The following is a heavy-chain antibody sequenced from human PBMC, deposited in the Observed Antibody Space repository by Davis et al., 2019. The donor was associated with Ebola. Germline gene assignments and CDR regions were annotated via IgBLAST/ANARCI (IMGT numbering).Heavy chain of an antibody. V-gene: IGHV3-23*01. Sequence: GESLKISCAASGFTFSSYDMHWVRQAPGKGLEWVLGISNSGDYRYYADSVKGRFTISRDNSQNTLYLQMNSLRAEDTAVYYCAKGGFFGVVIYYFDYWGQGTLVTVSS. CDR3: AKGGFFGVVIYYFDY. CDR2: ISNSGDYR. D-gene: IGHD3-3*01. J-gene: IGHJ4*02. CDR1: GFTFSSYD.